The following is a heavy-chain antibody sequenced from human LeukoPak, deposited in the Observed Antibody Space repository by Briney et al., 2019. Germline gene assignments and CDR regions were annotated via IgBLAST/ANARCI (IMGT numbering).Heavy chain of an antibody. CDR3: ARGGGIAARPSYYYYYMDV. CDR2: INPNSGGT. CDR1: GYTLTELS. V-gene: IGHV1-2*02. Sequence: ASVKVSCKVSGYTLTELSMHWVRQAPGQGLEWMGWINPNSGGTNYAQKFQGRVTMTRDTSISTAYMELSRLRSDDTAVYYCARGGGIAARPSYYYYYMDVWGKGTTVTVSS. D-gene: IGHD6-6*01. J-gene: IGHJ6*03.